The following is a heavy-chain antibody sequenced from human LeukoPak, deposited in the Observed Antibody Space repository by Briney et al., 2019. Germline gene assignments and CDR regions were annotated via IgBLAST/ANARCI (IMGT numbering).Heavy chain of an antibody. V-gene: IGHV3-21*01. CDR2: ISSSSSYI. CDR1: GFTFSSYS. CDR3: ARDRIPSYDFWSGYNFYYYGMDV. Sequence: KAGGSLRLSCAASGFTFSSYSMNWVRQAPGKGLEWVSSISSSSSYIYYADSVKGRFTISRDNAKNSLYLQMNSLRAEDTAVYYCARDRIPSYDFWSGYNFYYYGMDVWGQGITVTVSS. D-gene: IGHD3-3*01. J-gene: IGHJ6*02.